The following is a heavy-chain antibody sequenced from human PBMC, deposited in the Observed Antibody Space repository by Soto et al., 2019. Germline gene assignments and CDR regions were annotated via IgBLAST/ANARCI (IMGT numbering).Heavy chain of an antibody. CDR2: IFYTGNT. J-gene: IGHJ3*02. Sequence: QLQMQESGLGLVKPSETLSLTCTVSGGSISSTFYYWGWIRQSPGRRLDWIGYIFYTGNTYYNPSLRSRVSISVDTSNNKFSLMLNSVTAADTAVYYCARQSHDYDAFDIWGRGTMITVSS. CDR3: ARQSHDYDAFDI. D-gene: IGHD1-1*01. CDR1: GGSISSTFYY. V-gene: IGHV4-39*01.